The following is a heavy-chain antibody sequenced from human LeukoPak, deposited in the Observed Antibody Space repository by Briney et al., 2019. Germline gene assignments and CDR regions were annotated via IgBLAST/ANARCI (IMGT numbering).Heavy chain of an antibody. Sequence: SETLSLTCTVSGGSISSYYWSWIRQPPGKGRAWIGYIYYSGSTNYNPSLKSRVTISEETSKNQFSLKLSSVTAADTAVYYCARDEYNWFDPWGQGTLVTVSS. CDR3: ARDEYNWFDP. V-gene: IGHV4-59*01. J-gene: IGHJ5*02. CDR1: GGSISSYY. CDR2: IYYSGST.